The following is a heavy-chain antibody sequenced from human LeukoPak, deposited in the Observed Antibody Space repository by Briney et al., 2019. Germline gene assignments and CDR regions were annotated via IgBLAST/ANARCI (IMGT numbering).Heavy chain of an antibody. CDR3: ARHTLVGARNAFDV. V-gene: IGHV4-59*08. CDR2: MYYSGNT. Sequence: SETLSLNCTVSGVSITSSYWSWIRQPPVKGLEWIGYMYYSGNTKYNPFRKSRVTMLVDTSKSKFSLRLPSVTAADTAVYYCARHTLVGARNAFDVWGQGTVVTVSS. D-gene: IGHD1-26*01. CDR1: GVSITSSY. J-gene: IGHJ3*01.